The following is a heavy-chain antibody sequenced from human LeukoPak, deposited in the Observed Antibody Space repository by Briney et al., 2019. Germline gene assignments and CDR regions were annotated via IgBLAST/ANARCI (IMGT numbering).Heavy chain of an antibody. Sequence: SVKVSCKASGGTFSSYAISWVRQAPGQGLEWMGRIIPIFGTANYAQKFQGRVTITTDESTSTAYMELSSLRSEDTAVYFCAKITLNCSSTSCFLGVDGFDLWGQGTLVTVSS. CDR1: GGTFSSYA. V-gene: IGHV1-69*05. J-gene: IGHJ5*02. D-gene: IGHD2-2*01. CDR3: AKITLNCSSTSCFLGVDGFDL. CDR2: IIPIFGTA.